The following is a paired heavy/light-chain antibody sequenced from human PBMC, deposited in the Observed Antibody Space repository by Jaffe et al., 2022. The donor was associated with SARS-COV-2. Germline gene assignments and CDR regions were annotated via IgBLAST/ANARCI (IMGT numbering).Heavy chain of an antibody. CDR3: ARRENYYDSSGFPDY. J-gene: IGHJ4*02. Sequence: QVQLVESGGGLVKPGGSLRLSCAASGFTFSDYYMSWIRQAPGKGLEWVSYISSSGSTIYYADSVKGRFTISRDNAKNSLYLQMNSLRAEDTAVYYCARRENYYDSSGFPDYWGQGTLVTVSS. CDR1: GFTFSDYY. D-gene: IGHD3-22*01. CDR2: ISSSGSTI. V-gene: IGHV3-11*01.
Light chain of an antibody. J-gene: IGLJ3*02. CDR3: YSTDSSWV. V-gene: IGLV3-10*01. Sequence: SYELTQPPSVSVSPGQTARITCSGDALPKKYAYWYQQKSGQAPVLVIYEDSKRPSGIPERFSGSSSGTMATLTISGAQVEDEADYYCYSTDSSWVFGGGTKLTVL. CDR1: ALPKKY. CDR2: EDS.